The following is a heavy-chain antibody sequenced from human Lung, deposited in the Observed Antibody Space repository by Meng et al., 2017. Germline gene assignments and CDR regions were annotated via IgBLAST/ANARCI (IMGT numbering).Heavy chain of an antibody. CDR1: GYTFTAYY. CDR3: AKALGWGSSPDY. V-gene: IGHV1-2*06. Sequence: QVQRVQAGADVKKPGASGKGSCKASGYTFTAYYIHWVRQAPGQGLEWMGRINPNSGGTNFAQKFQGRVIMTRDTSISTAYMELSSLGFDDTAVYYCAKALGWGSSPDYWGQGILVTVSS. CDR2: INPNSGGT. J-gene: IGHJ4*02. D-gene: IGHD2-21*01.